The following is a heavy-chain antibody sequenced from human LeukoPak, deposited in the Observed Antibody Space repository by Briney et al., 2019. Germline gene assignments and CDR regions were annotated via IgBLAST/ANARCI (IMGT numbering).Heavy chain of an antibody. D-gene: IGHD5-24*01. J-gene: IGHJ4*02. CDR1: GFTFSSYW. CDR3: ARDGRDGFIDY. V-gene: IGHV3-7*01. Sequence: PGGSLRLSCAASGFTFSSYWMSWVRQAPGKGLEWVANIKQDGSEKYYVDSVKGRFTISRDNAKNSLYLQMNSLRAEDTALYYCARDGRDGFIDYWGQGTLVTVSS. CDR2: IKQDGSEK.